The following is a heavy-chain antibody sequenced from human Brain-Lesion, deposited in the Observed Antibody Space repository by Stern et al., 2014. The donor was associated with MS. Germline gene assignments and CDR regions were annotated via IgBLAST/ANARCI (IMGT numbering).Heavy chain of an antibody. CDR1: GGSINTNNYY. CDR3: ARTGDDFGDYSLSY. CDR2: IYSSGST. V-gene: IGHV4-39*01. D-gene: IGHD4-17*01. J-gene: IGHJ4*02. Sequence: VQLVESGPGLVKPSETLSLTCTVSGGSINTNNYYWGWIRQPPGKGLEWIGNIYSSGSTFYSPSLKSRVTFTVDTSRNHFSLKRGSVTAADTAVYYCARTGDDFGDYSLSYWGQGTLVTVSS.